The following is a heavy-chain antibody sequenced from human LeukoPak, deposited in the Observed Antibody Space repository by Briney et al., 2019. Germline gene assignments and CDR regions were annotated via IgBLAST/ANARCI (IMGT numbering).Heavy chain of an antibody. CDR2: IIPILSQS. V-gene: IGHV1-69*11. J-gene: IGHJ3*01. Sequence: SVKVSFKASGGTFSTYPINWVRQAPGQGLEWMGRIIPILSQSNYAQKFQGTVSITADEFTDTAYMELSSLRSEDTAVYYCATGTSYRDSFDVWGQGTMVTVSS. D-gene: IGHD3/OR15-3a*01. CDR1: GGTFSTYP. CDR3: ATGTSYRDSFDV.